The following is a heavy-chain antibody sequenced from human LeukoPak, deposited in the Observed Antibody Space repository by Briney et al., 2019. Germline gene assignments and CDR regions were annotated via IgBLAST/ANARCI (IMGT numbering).Heavy chain of an antibody. CDR3: ARGRELGIAAAGTGDY. D-gene: IGHD6-13*01. V-gene: IGHV3-21*01. J-gene: IGHJ4*02. CDR1: GFTFSSYS. Sequence: GGSLRLSCAASGFTFSSYSMNWVRQAPGKGLEWVSSISRSSSYIYYADSVKGRFTISRDNAKNSLYLQMNSLRAEDTAVYYCARGRELGIAAAGTGDYWGQGTLVTVSS. CDR2: ISRSSSYI.